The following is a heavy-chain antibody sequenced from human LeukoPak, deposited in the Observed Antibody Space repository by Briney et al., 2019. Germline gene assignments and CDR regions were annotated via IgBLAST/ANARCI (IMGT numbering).Heavy chain of an antibody. CDR3: AKAPVTTCSGAYCYPFDY. V-gene: IGHV3-23*01. CDR2: ISVSGNT. J-gene: IGHJ4*02. D-gene: IGHD2-21*01. Sequence: GGSLRLSCAASGFTFSSYGMSWVRQAPGKGLEWVSAISVSGNTYHADSVKGRFTISRDSSKNTLYLQMNRLRAEDAAVYYCAKAPVTTCSGAYCYPFDYWGQGTLVTVSS. CDR1: GFTFSSYG.